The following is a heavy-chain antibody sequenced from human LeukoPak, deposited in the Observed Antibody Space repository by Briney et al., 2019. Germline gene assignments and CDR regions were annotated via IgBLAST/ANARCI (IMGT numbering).Heavy chain of an antibody. CDR1: GYSISNAYY. V-gene: IGHV4-61*01. Sequence: SETLSLTCTVSGYSISNAYYWSWIRQPPRKGLEWIGYIYYSGSTNYNPSLKSRVTISVDTSKNQFYLRLSSVTAADTAVYYCARDRHRDGYNLPFYFDYWGQGTLVTVSS. D-gene: IGHD5-24*01. CDR3: ARDRHRDGYNLPFYFDY. J-gene: IGHJ4*02. CDR2: IYYSGST.